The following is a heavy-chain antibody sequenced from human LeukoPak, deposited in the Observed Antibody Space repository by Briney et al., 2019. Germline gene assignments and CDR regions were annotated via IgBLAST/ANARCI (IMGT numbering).Heavy chain of an antibody. Sequence: GSPLILSCAASGFIFSSYAMHLLRQAPGKGLEWVAVISYDGSNKYYADSVKGRFTISRDNSKNTLYLQMNSLRAEDTAVYYCAGAPVVTSFFFDYWGQGTLVTVSS. CDR1: GFIFSSYA. V-gene: IGHV3-30-3*01. CDR3: AGAPVVTSFFFDY. J-gene: IGHJ4*02. CDR2: ISYDGSNK. D-gene: IGHD4-23*01.